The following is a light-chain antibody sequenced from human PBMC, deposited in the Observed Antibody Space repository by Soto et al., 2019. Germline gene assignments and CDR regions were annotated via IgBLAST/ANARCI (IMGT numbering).Light chain of an antibody. CDR2: AAS. CDR1: QGIISF. CDR3: RQHDSYPIT. J-gene: IGKJ5*01. Sequence: DIQLTQSPLFLSASLGDRVTITCRASQGIISFLVWYQQKAGKAPKSLIYAASTLQSGVPSRFSGSGSGTEFTLTISSLQPDDFATYYCRQHDSYPITFGQGTRLEI. V-gene: IGKV1-9*01.